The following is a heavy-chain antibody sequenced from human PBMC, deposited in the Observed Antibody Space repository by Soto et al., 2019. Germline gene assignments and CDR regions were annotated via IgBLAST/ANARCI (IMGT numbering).Heavy chain of an antibody. D-gene: IGHD3-3*01. J-gene: IGHJ3*02. Sequence: TSETMSLTCTVSGGYISSSSYYLGWIRKPPGKGLEWIGSIYYSGSTYYNPSLKSRVTISVDTSKNQFSLKLSSVTAADTAVYYCARTSITIFGVVIVRLGAFDIWGQGTMVTVSS. CDR2: IYYSGST. CDR1: GGYISSSSYY. CDR3: ARTSITIFGVVIVRLGAFDI. V-gene: IGHV4-39*01.